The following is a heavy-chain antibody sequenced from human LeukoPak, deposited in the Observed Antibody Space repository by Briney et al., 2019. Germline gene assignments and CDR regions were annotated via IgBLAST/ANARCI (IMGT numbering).Heavy chain of an antibody. Sequence: ASVKVSCKASGYTFTTYNINWVRQAPGQGLEWMGWISGYNGNTNYAQKLQVRVTMTTGTSTSTAYMELRSLKSDDTAVYYCASLKNYYDSSGYLVTDAFDIWGQGTIVTVSS. J-gene: IGHJ3*02. CDR1: GYTFTTYN. D-gene: IGHD3-22*01. V-gene: IGHV1-18*01. CDR2: ISGYNGNT. CDR3: ASLKNYYDSSGYLVTDAFDI.